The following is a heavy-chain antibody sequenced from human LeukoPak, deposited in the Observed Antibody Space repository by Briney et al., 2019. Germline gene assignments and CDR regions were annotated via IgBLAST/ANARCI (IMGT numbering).Heavy chain of an antibody. CDR3: ARDFGISYGSGSYYAYYFDY. V-gene: IGHV3-23*01. CDR1: GFTFSSYA. J-gene: IGHJ4*02. Sequence: GGSLRLSCAASGFTFSSYAMNWVRQAPGKGLGWVSGISGGGGSTYYADSVKGRFTISRDTSKNTLYLQMNSLRAEDTAVYYCARDFGISYGSGSYYAYYFDYWGQGTLVTVSS. CDR2: ISGGGGST. D-gene: IGHD3-10*01.